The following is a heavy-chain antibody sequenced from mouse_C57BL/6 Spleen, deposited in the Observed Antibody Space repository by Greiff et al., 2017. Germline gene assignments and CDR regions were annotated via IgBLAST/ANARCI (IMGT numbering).Heavy chain of an antibody. CDR3: AFLTAVVATGYFDV. CDR1: GYTFTSYW. Sequence: QVQLQQPGAELVKPGASVKMSCKASGYTFTSYWITWVKQRPGQGLEWIGDIYPGSGSTNYNEKFKSKAPLTVDPSSSTAYMHLSSLTSEDSAVYYCAFLTAVVATGYFDVWGTGTTVTVSS. V-gene: IGHV1-55*01. D-gene: IGHD1-1*01. CDR2: IYPGSGST. J-gene: IGHJ1*03.